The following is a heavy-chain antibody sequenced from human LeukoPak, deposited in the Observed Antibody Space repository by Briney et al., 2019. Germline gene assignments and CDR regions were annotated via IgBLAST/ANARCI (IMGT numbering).Heavy chain of an antibody. CDR2: IIPIFGTA. Sequence: SVKVSCKASGGTFSNYAISWVRQAPGQGLEWMGGIIPIFGTANYAQKFQGRVTITADESTSTAYMELSSLRSEDTAVYYCASRGYSGYKWGFDYWGQGTLVTVSS. CDR3: ASRGYSGYKWGFDY. D-gene: IGHD5-12*01. CDR1: GGTFSNYA. J-gene: IGHJ4*02. V-gene: IGHV1-69*13.